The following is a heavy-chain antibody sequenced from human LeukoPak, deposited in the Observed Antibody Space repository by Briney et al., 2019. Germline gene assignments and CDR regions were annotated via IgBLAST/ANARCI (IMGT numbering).Heavy chain of an antibody. Sequence: PGGSLRLFCAASGFTFSSYAMSWVRQAPGKGLEWVSAISGSGGSTYYADSVKGRFTISRDNSKNTLYLQMNSLRAEDTAVYYCAKDLDDYGDYPLGAYWGQGTLVTVSS. D-gene: IGHD4-17*01. V-gene: IGHV3-23*01. CDR2: ISGSGGST. J-gene: IGHJ4*02. CDR1: GFTFSSYA. CDR3: AKDLDDYGDYPLGAY.